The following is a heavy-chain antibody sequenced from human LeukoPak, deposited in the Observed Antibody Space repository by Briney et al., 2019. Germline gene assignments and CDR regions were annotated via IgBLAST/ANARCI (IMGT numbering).Heavy chain of an antibody. Sequence: GGSLRLSCAASTVIFSNYAMDWGRQAPGKGLERVAVISGSGNTRYYEDSVKGRFTISRDNSKDTVFMQMNSLRAEDTGIYFCARGEGRMVYDSDALDMWGLGTMVTVSS. CDR2: ISGSGNTR. J-gene: IGHJ3*02. CDR1: TVIFSNYA. V-gene: IGHV3-23*01. D-gene: IGHD2-8*01. CDR3: ARGEGRMVYDSDALDM.